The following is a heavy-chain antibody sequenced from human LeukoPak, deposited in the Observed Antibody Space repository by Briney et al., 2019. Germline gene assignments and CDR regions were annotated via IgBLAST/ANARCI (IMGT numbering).Heavy chain of an antibody. D-gene: IGHD2-21*01. Sequence: QTLSLTCTVSGGSISSGGYYWSWIRQPPGKALEWLARIDWDDDKYYSTSLKTRLTISKDTSKNQVVLTMTNMDPVDTATYYCARTIRWGGWFDPWGQGTLVTVSS. V-gene: IGHV2-70*11. CDR1: GGSISSGGYY. J-gene: IGHJ5*02. CDR3: ARTIRWGGWFDP. CDR2: IDWDDDK.